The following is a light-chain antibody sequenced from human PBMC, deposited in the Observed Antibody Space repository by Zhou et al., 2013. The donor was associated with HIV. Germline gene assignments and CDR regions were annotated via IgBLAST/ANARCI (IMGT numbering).Light chain of an antibody. V-gene: IGKV1-5*03. CDR1: QSINTW. J-gene: IGKJ2*01. CDR3: QQYNRVSYT. Sequence: DIQMTQSPSTLSASVGDRVTITCRASQSINTWLAWYQQKPGKAPELLIYKASNLEGGVPSRFSGSGSGTEFTLTISSLQPDDFATYYCQQYNRVSYTFGQGTNLEIK. CDR2: KAS.